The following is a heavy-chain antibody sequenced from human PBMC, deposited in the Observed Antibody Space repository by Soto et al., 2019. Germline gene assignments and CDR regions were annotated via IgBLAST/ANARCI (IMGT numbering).Heavy chain of an antibody. D-gene: IGHD2-15*01. CDR2: ISAYNGNT. Sequence: QVQLVQSGAEVKKPGASVKVSCKASGHTFTNYGVSWVRQAPGQGLEWMGWISAYNGNTNYAQKLQGRVTMTTDTSTSTAYMELRSMRSDDTAVYYCARAPLISGGSSFWFDPWGQGTLVTVSS. V-gene: IGHV1-18*01. J-gene: IGHJ5*02. CDR3: ARAPLISGGSSFWFDP. CDR1: GHTFTNYG.